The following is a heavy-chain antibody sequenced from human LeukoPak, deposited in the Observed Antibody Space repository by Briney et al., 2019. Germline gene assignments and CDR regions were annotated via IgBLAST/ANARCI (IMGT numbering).Heavy chain of an antibody. D-gene: IGHD6-19*01. J-gene: IGHJ4*02. CDR1: GGSISSGGYS. CDR2: IYHSGST. CDR3: ARVEMAGLDY. Sequence: SQTLSLTCAVSGGSISSGGYSWSWIRQPPGKGLEWIGYIYHSGSTYYNPSLKSRVTISVDRSKNQFSLKLSSVTAADTAVYYCARVEMAGLDYWGQGTLVTVSS. V-gene: IGHV4-30-2*01.